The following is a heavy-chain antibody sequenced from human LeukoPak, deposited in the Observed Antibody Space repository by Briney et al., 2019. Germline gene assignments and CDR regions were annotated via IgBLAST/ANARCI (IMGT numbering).Heavy chain of an antibody. CDR1: GFTFSSYW. J-gene: IGHJ6*02. Sequence: GGSLRLSCAASGFTFSSYWMNWARQAPGKGLEWVASINHNGNVDYYVDSVKGRFTISRDNAKNSLYLQMGNLRAEDTAVYFCARGGGLDVWGQGATVTVSS. V-gene: IGHV3-7*03. CDR3: ARGGGLDV. D-gene: IGHD3-16*01. CDR2: INHNGNVD.